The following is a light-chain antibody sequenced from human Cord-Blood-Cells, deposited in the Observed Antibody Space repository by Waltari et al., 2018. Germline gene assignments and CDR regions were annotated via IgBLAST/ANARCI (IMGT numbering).Light chain of an antibody. CDR3: SSYTSSSTWV. CDR2: DVS. Sequence: QSALTQPASVSGSPGQSITISCTGTSSDVGGYNYVSWYQQHPGQAPKLMIYDVSKRPSGVANRCSGSKSGNTASLTISGLQAEDEADYYCSSYTSSSTWVFGGGTKLTVL. CDR1: SSDVGGYNY. J-gene: IGLJ3*02. V-gene: IGLV2-14*01.